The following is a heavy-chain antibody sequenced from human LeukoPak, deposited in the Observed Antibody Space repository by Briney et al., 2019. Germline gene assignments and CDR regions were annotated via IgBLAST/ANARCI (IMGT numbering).Heavy chain of an antibody. V-gene: IGHV4-59*12. CDR3: AREGRYRYGYNEYHLYMDI. D-gene: IGHD5-18*01. CDR1: GGSISSYF. Sequence: SETLSLTCTVSGGSISSYFWTWIRQPPGKGLEWIGYIYYDGSTNYNPSLRGRVTISVDTPKNQFSLKLSSVTAAETAVYYCAREGRYRYGYNEYHLYMDIWGKGTTVTVSS. CDR2: IYYDGST. J-gene: IGHJ6*03.